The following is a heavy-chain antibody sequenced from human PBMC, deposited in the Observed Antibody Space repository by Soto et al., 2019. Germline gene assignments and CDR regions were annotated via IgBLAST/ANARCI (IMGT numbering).Heavy chain of an antibody. CDR2: ISYDGSNK. V-gene: IGHV3-30*18. CDR1: GFTFSCYG. Sequence: QVQLVESGGGVVQPGRSLRLSCAASGFTFSCYGMHWVRQAPGKGLEWVAVISYDGSNKYYADSVKGRFTISRDNSKNTLYLQMNSLRAEDTAVYYCAKEWVYDSSGWSFDYWGQGTLVTVSS. J-gene: IGHJ4*02. D-gene: IGHD3-22*01. CDR3: AKEWVYDSSGWSFDY.